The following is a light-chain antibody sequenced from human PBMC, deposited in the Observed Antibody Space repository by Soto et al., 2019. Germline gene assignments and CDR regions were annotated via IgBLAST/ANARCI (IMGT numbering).Light chain of an antibody. CDR3: QKYNNWPPIT. CDR1: QSVSSN. V-gene: IGKV3D-15*01. J-gene: IGKJ5*01. CDR2: AAS. Sequence: EIVLPQSPGTLSLSPGESSTLSRRASQSVSSNLAWYQQKRGQAPRLLIYAASTRATGVPARFSGSGSGTEFTLTIRSLQSEDFAVYYCQKYNNWPPITFGKGKRLEIK.